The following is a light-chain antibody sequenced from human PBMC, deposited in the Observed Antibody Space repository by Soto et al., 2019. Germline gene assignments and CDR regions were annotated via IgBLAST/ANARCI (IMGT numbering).Light chain of an antibody. V-gene: IGKV1-5*01. CDR3: QRYNSYSPLT. CDR2: DAS. J-gene: IGKJ4*01. Sequence: DIQMTQSPSTLSASVGDRVTITCRASQSISSWLAWYQQKPGKAPKLLIYDASSLESGVTSRFSGSGSGTEFTLTIRRLQPDNFETYYSQRYNSYSPLTFGGWTKVVIK. CDR1: QSISSW.